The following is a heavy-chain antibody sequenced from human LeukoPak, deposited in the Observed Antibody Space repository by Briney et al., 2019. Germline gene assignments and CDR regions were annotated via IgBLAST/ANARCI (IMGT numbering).Heavy chain of an antibody. D-gene: IGHD3-10*01. V-gene: IGHV4-34*01. Sequence: SETLSLTCAVYGGSFSGYYRSWIRQPPGKGLEWIGEINHSGSTNYNPSLKSRVTISVDTSKNQFSLKLSSVTAADTAVYYCARGPIWFGVFLWGQGTLVTVSS. CDR1: GGSFSGYY. CDR2: INHSGST. J-gene: IGHJ4*02. CDR3: ARGPIWFGVFL.